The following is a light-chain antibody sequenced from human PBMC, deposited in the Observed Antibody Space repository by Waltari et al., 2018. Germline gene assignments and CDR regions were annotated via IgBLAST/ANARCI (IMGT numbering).Light chain of an antibody. CDR2: KAS. V-gene: IGKV1-5*03. CDR3: QQYNSYSLLT. CDR1: QRISNW. Sequence: DIQMTQSPSTLSASVGDRVTITCRASQRISNWLAWYQKKPGRAPKLLIYKASTLESGVPSRFSGSGSGTEFTLTISSLQPDDFATYDCQQYNSYSLLTFGGGTKVEIK. J-gene: IGKJ4*01.